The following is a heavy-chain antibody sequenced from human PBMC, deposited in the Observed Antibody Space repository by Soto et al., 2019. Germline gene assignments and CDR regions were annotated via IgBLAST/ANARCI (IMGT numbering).Heavy chain of an antibody. CDR1: GYTFTRYN. V-gene: IGHV1-46*01. J-gene: IGHJ4*02. Sequence: ASVKVSWKASGYTFTRYNVHWVRQAPGQGLEWMAIINPSGGTTYYVQKFEGRVTLTTDTSTSTVYMELSSLRSDDTAVYYCARVRGGGSEYFFDYWGQGTLVTVSS. D-gene: IGHD2-15*01. CDR3: ARVRGGGSEYFFDY. CDR2: INPSGGTT.